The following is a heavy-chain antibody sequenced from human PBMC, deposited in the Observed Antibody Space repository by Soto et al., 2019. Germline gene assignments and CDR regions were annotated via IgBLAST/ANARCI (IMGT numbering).Heavy chain of an antibody. CDR2: IYSSGST. CDR3: ARGLTYYYGSGSYYNWFDP. Sequence: SETLSLTCTVSGGSISSYYWSWIRQPPGKGLEWIGYIYSSGSTNYNPSLNSRVTISGDTSKNQFSLKLRSVTAADTAVYYCARGLTYYYGSGSYYNWFDPWGQGTLVTVSS. J-gene: IGHJ5*02. V-gene: IGHV4-59*08. D-gene: IGHD3-10*01. CDR1: GGSISSYY.